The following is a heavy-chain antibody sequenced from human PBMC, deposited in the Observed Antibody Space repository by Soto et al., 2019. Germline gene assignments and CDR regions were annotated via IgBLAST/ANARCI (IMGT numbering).Heavy chain of an antibody. V-gene: IGHV3-23*01. J-gene: IGHJ6*02. D-gene: IGHD2-2*01. CDR3: AKHQYPTGYYYYGMDV. Sequence: GGSLRLSCAASGFTFSSYAVSWVRQAPGKGLEWVSAISGSGGSTYYADSVKGRFTISRDNSKNTLYLQMNSLRAEDTAVYHCAKHQYPTGYYYYGMDVWGQGTTVTVSS. CDR2: ISGSGGST. CDR1: GFTFSSYA.